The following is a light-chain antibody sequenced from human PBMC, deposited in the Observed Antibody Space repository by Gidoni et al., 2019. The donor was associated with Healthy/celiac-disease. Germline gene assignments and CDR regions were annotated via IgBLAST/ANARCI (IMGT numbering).Light chain of an antibody. J-gene: IGKJ1*01. V-gene: IGKV1-5*03. CDR1: QSISSW. Sequence: IDMTQSPSTLSASVGDRVTITCRASQSISSWLAWYQQKPGKAPKLLIYKASSLESGVPSRFSGSGSGTEFTLTISSLQPDDFATYYCQQYNSYSRTFGQGTKVEIK. CDR3: QQYNSYSRT. CDR2: KAS.